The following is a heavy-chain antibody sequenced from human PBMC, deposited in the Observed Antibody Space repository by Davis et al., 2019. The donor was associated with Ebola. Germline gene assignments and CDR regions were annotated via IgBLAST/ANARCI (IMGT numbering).Heavy chain of an antibody. CDR3: ARVRVGIAARPVYYYYYMDV. J-gene: IGHJ6*03. CDR2: IKQDGSEK. CDR1: GFTFSSYW. V-gene: IGHV3-7*01. D-gene: IGHD6-6*01. Sequence: GESLKISCAASGFTFSSYWMSWVRQAPGKGLEWVANIKQDGSEKYYVDSVKGRFTISRDNAKNSLYLQMNSLRAEDTAVYYCARVRVGIAARPVYYYYYMDVWGKGTTVTVSS.